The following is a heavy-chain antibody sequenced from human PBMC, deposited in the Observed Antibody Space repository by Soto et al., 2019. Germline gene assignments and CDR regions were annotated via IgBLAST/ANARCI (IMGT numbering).Heavy chain of an antibody. V-gene: IGHV4-59*01. CDR2: IYYSGST. J-gene: IGHJ4*02. CDR3: ARDSRKYSSSWYYDY. Sequence: SETLSLTCTVSGGSISSYYWSWIRQPPGKGLEWIGYIYYSGSTNYNPSLKSRVTISVDTSKNQFSLKLSSVTAAGTAVYYCARDSRKYSSSWYYDYWGQGTLVTVSS. CDR1: GGSISSYY. D-gene: IGHD6-13*01.